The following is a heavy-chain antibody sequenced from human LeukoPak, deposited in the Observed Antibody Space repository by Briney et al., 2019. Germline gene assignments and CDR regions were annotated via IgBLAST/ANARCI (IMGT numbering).Heavy chain of an antibody. D-gene: IGHD3-22*01. Sequence: GGSLRLSCAASGFTISSYAMTWVRQAPGKGLEWVSLISGSATYYADSVKGRFTISRDNSKNTLYLEMNSLRVEDTALFYCAKGPQVGSGYHPDYWGQGTLVTVSS. J-gene: IGHJ4*02. V-gene: IGHV3-23*01. CDR3: AKGPQVGSGYHPDY. CDR1: GFTISSYA. CDR2: ISGSAT.